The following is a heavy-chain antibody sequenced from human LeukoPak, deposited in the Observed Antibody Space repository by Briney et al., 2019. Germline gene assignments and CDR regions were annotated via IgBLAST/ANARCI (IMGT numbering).Heavy chain of an antibody. V-gene: IGHV3-53*01. CDR2: IYSGGNT. CDR3: ARRAGDYSHPYDY. J-gene: IGHJ4*02. D-gene: IGHD3-22*01. Sequence: GGSLRLSCAASGLTVRPNCMSWVRQAPGKGLEWVSFIYSGGNTYYADSVKGRFTISRDNSKNTVHLQMNSLRAEDTAMYYCARRAGDYSHPYDYWGQGTLVTVSS. CDR1: GLTVRPNC.